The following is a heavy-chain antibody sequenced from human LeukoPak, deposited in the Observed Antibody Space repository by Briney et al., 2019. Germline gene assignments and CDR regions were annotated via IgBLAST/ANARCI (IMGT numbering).Heavy chain of an antibody. CDR1: GFTFSSYG. V-gene: IGHV3-33*06. J-gene: IGHJ4*02. CDR2: IWYGGSNK. Sequence: GRSLRLSCAASGFTFSSYGMHWVRQAPGKGLEWVAVIWYGGSNKYYADSVKGRFTISRDNSKNTLYLQMNSLRAEDTAVYFCAKDGDSSGYYWDSWGQGTLVTVSS. D-gene: IGHD3-22*01. CDR3: AKDGDSSGYYWDS.